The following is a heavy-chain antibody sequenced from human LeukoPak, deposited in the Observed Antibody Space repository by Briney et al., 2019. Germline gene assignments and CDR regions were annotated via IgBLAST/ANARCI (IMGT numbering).Heavy chain of an antibody. CDR3: ASRGRLEYGMDV. D-gene: IGHD1-1*01. J-gene: IGHJ6*02. CDR2: ISSSSSYI. V-gene: IGHV3-21*01. Sequence: GGSLRLSCAASGFAFSSYSMNWVRQAPGKGLEWVSSISSSSSYIYYADSVKGRFTISRDHAKNSLYLQMNSLRAEDTAVYYCASRGRLEYGMDVWGQGTTVTVSS. CDR1: GFAFSSYS.